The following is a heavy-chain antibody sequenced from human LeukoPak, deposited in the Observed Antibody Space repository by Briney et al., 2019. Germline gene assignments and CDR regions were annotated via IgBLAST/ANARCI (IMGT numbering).Heavy chain of an antibody. CDR1: GFTFSSYA. D-gene: IGHD3-10*01. CDR3: ARGRGYYGSGSTLDP. Sequence: GSLRLSCAASGFTFSSYAMSWVRQPPGKGLEWIGEINHSGSTNYNPSLKSRVTISVDTSKNQFSLKLSSVTAADTAVYYCARGRGYYGSGSTLDPWGQGTLVTVSS. V-gene: IGHV4-34*01. J-gene: IGHJ5*02. CDR2: INHSGST.